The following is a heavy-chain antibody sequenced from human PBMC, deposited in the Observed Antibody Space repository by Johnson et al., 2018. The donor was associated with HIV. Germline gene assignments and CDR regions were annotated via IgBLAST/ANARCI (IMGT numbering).Heavy chain of an antibody. Sequence: VQLVESGGGLVQPGGSLRLSCAASGFTFSDYSLSWIRQTPGKGLEWISYISTSGTTIYYADSVKGRFTVSRDNAKNSLYLQLNSLRAEETAVYYCARDGNAGYCTNGVCYSDAFDIWGQGEMVTVSS. CDR2: ISTSGTTI. CDR3: ARDGNAGYCTNGVCYSDAFDI. D-gene: IGHD2-8*01. V-gene: IGHV3-11*04. CDR1: GFTFSDYS. J-gene: IGHJ3*02.